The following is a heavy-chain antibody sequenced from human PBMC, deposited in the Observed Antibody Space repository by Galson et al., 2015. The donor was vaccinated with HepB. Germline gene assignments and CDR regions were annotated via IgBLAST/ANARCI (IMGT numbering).Heavy chain of an antibody. CDR3: AKACRGSYASFDY. Sequence: SLRLSCAASGFTFSSYAMHWVRQAPGKGLEWVAVISYDGSNKYYADSVKGRFTISRDNSKNTLYLQMNSLRAEDTAVYYCAKACRGSYASFDYWGQGTLVTVSS. CDR1: GFTFSSYA. CDR2: ISYDGSNK. D-gene: IGHD1-26*01. V-gene: IGHV3-30-3*01. J-gene: IGHJ4*02.